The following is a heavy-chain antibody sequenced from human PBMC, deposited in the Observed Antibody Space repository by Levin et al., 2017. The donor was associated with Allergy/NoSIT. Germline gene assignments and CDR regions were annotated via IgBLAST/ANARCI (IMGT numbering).Heavy chain of an antibody. J-gene: IGHJ4*02. CDR1: GGSISGGGYH. D-gene: IGHD2-2*03. CDR3: AREDGSTFDF. CDR2: IYYSGST. V-gene: IGHV4-31*03. Sequence: SETLSLTCTVSGGSISGGGYHWTWIRQHPEKGLEWIGYIYYSGSTFYNPSLKSRLMISVDTSKNQFSLNVSSCTAADTAVYYCAREDGSTFDFWGQGALVTVAS.